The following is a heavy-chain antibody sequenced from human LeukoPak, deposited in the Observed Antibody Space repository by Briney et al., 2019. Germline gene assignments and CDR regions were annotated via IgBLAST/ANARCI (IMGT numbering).Heavy chain of an antibody. Sequence: GGSLRLSCAASGFTVSSNYMSWVRQAPGKGLEWVSLIYSGGTTYYADSVKGRFTISRDNSKNTLYLQMNSLRAEDTAVYYCARRGDGGRSFDLWGQGTLVTVS. CDR2: IYSGGTT. J-gene: IGHJ4*02. V-gene: IGHV3-53*01. D-gene: IGHD4-23*01. CDR3: ARRGDGGRSFDL. CDR1: GFTVSSNY.